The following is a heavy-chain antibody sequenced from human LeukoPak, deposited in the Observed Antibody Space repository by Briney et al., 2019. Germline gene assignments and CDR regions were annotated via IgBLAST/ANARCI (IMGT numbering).Heavy chain of an antibody. J-gene: IGHJ4*02. CDR3: ARGQRRDGYNFDY. CDR1: GGSISSYY. V-gene: IGHV4-59*08. D-gene: IGHD5-12*01. CDR2: IYYSGST. Sequence: SETLSLTCTVSGGSISSYYWSWIRQPPGKGLEWIGYIYYSGSTNYNPSPKSRVTISVDTSKNQFSLKLSSVTAADTAVYYCARGQRRDGYNFDYWGQGTLVTVSS.